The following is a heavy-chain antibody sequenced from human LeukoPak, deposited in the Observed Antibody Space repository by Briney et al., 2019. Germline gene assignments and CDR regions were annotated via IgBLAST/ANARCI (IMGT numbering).Heavy chain of an antibody. V-gene: IGHV3-11*06. CDR3: ARDLGNNRDGYNLGKDY. D-gene: IGHD5-24*01. Sequence: GGSLRLSCAASGFTFSDYYMSWIRQAPGKGLEWVSYISSSSSYTNYADSVKGRFTISRDNAKNSLYLQMNSLRAEDSAVYYCARDLGNNRDGYNLGKDYWGQGTLVTVSS. J-gene: IGHJ4*02. CDR2: ISSSSSYT. CDR1: GFTFSDYY.